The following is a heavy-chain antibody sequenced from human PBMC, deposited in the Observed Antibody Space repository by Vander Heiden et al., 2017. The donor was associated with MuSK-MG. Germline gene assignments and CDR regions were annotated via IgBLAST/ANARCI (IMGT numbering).Heavy chain of an antibody. Sequence: EVQLLESGGGLVQPGGSLRLPCEASGFTFNHYAMSWVRQVPGKGPEWVSAISSSGVTTYYPDSVKGRFTISRDNSKNTLHLQMSSLRAEDTAVYYCTKDRCPSNSGYGGDLDYWGHGTLVVVSS. CDR2: ISSSGVTT. CDR3: TKDRCPSNSGYGGDLDY. D-gene: IGHD5-12*01. J-gene: IGHJ4*01. V-gene: IGHV3-23*01. CDR1: GFTFNHYA.